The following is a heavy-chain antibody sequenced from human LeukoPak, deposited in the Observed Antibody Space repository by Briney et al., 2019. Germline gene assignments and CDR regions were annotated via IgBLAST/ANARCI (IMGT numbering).Heavy chain of an antibody. CDR2: IYFSGST. V-gene: IGHV4-59*01. Sequence: SETLSLTCTVSGGSISSYYWSWIRQPPGKGLEWIGYIYFSGSTNYNPSLKRRVTISVDTSKNQFSLKLSSVTAADTAVYYCARTYYDSSGYYLVLDYWGQGTLVTVSS. CDR1: GGSISSYY. D-gene: IGHD3-22*01. J-gene: IGHJ4*02. CDR3: ARTYYDSSGYYLVLDY.